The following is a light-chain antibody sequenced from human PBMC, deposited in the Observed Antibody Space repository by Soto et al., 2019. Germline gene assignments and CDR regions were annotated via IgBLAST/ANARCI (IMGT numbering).Light chain of an antibody. V-gene: IGLV2-14*03. CDR2: DVT. CDR3: SSYTTSNTRQLV. CDR1: SSDVGGYNY. Sequence: QSVLTQPASVSGSPGQSITISCTGTSSDVGGYNYVSWYQHHPGKAPKLIIYDVTNRPSGVSNPFSGSKSGNTASLTISGLQPEDEADYYCSSYTTSNTRQLVFGTGTKVPVL. J-gene: IGLJ1*01.